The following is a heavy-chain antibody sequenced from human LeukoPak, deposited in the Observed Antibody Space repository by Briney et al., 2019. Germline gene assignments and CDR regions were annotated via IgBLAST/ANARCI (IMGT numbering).Heavy chain of an antibody. V-gene: IGHV1-18*01. Sequence: ASVKVSCKASGYTSTTYGITWVRQAPGQGLEWMGWISAYNGNTNYAQKLQGRVTMTTDTSTSTAYMELRSLRSDDTAVYYCARAYGSGSYGYWGQGTLVTVSS. J-gene: IGHJ4*02. CDR1: GYTSTTYG. D-gene: IGHD3-10*01. CDR3: ARAYGSGSYGY. CDR2: ISAYNGNT.